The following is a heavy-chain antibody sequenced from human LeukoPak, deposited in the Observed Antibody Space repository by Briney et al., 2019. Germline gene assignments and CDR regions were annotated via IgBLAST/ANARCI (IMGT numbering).Heavy chain of an antibody. Sequence: GGSLRLSCAASGFTFDDYGMHWVRQAPGKGLEWVSGISWNSGGIGYADSVKGRFTISRDNAKNSLYLQMDSLRTEDTALYYCAKGRPCWYSGQNYWGQGNLVHVSS. CDR1: GFTFDDYG. CDR3: AKGRPCWYSGQNY. D-gene: IGHD2-21*02. V-gene: IGHV3-9*01. J-gene: IGHJ4*02. CDR2: ISWNSGGI.